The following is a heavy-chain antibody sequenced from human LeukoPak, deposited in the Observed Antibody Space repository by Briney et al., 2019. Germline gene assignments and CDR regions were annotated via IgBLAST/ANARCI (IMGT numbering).Heavy chain of an antibody. Sequence: GASVKVSCKASGYTFTDYYLHWVRQAPGQGLEWMGWINPNSGGTNYAQKFQGRGTMTRDTSISTAYMELSRLRSDDTAVYYCAREGPIVGATHLVDYWGQGTLVTVSS. D-gene: IGHD1-26*01. CDR1: GYTFTDYY. J-gene: IGHJ4*02. V-gene: IGHV1-2*02. CDR3: AREGPIVGATHLVDY. CDR2: INPNSGGT.